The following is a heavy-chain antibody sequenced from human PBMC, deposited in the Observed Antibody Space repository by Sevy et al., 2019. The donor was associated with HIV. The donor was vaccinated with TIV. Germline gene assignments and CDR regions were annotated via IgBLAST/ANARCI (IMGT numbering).Heavy chain of an antibody. V-gene: IGHV3-23*01. J-gene: IGHJ4*02. CDR2: ISGSGGST. D-gene: IGHD1-7*01. CDR3: AKDLDNRNLSPGGDY. CDR1: GFTFSSYA. Sequence: GGSLRLSCAASGFTFSSYAMSWVRQAPGKGLEWVSAISGSGGSTYYADSVKGRFTISRDNSKNTLYLQMNSLRAEDTAVYYCAKDLDNRNLSPGGDYWGQGTLVTVSS.